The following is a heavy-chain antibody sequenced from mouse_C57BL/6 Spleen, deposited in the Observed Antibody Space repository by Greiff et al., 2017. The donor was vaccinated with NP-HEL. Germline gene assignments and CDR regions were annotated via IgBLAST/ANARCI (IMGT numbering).Heavy chain of an antibody. CDR2: ISSGSSTI. V-gene: IGHV5-17*01. J-gene: IGHJ3*01. Sequence: EVKLVESGGGLVKPGGSLKLSCAASGFTFSDYGMHWVRQAPEKGLEWVAYISSGSSTIYYADTVKGRFTISRDNAKNTLFLQMTSLRSEDTAMYYCARGGVYYGNYDWFAYWGQGTLVTVSA. D-gene: IGHD2-1*01. CDR1: GFTFSDYG. CDR3: ARGGVYYGNYDWFAY.